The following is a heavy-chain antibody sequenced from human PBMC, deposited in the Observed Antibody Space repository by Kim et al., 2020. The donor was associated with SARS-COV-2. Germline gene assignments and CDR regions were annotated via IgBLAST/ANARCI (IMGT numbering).Heavy chain of an antibody. CDR2: ISSSSSNI. CDR1: GFTFSSYS. D-gene: IGHD5-12*01. J-gene: IGHJ4*02. Sequence: GGSLRLSCAASGFTFSSYSMNWVRQAPGKGLEWVSSISSSSSNIYYADSVKGRSTISSDTAKNSLYLQMNSLRAEDTAGYYCARDGGYSGYDTMGIYFDYWGQGALVTVSS. V-gene: IGHV3-21*01. CDR3: ARDGGYSGYDTMGIYFDY.